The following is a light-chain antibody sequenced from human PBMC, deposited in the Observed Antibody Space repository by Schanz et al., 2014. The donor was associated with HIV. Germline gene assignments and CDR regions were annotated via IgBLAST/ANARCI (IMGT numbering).Light chain of an antibody. CDR2: GAS. V-gene: IGKV3-20*01. J-gene: IGKJ3*01. CDR1: QTVSSNS. CDR3: QQYGSSPPVT. Sequence: EIVLTQSPVILSLSPGERATLSCRASQTVSSNSLGWYQQKRGQAPRLLLYGASRRATGIPDRFSGSGSGTDFTLTISRLEPEDFAVYYCQQYGSSPPVTFGPGTKVDIK.